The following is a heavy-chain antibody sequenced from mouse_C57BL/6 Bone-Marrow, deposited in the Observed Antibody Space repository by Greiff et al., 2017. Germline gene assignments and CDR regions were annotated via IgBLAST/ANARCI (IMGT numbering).Heavy chain of an antibody. D-gene: IGHD2-4*01. CDR3: ARFYDYDGGYALDY. CDR1: GYTFNSYW. Sequence: QVQLQQPGAELVRPGSSVKLSCKASGYTFNSYWMDWVKQRPGQGLEWIGNIYPSDSETHYNQKFKDKATLAVDKSSSTAYMQLSSLTSEGSAVYYCARFYDYDGGYALDYWGQGTSVTVSS. CDR2: IYPSDSET. J-gene: IGHJ4*01. V-gene: IGHV1-61*01.